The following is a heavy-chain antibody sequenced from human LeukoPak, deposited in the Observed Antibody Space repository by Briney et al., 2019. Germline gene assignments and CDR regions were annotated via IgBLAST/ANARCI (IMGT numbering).Heavy chain of an antibody. CDR1: GYTVTSYA. J-gene: IGHJ1*01. CDR3: ARDSLPTYYYGSGSYYGYFQH. D-gene: IGHD3-10*01. V-gene: IGHV1-3*01. Sequence: ASVKVSCKASGYTVTSYAMHWVRQAPGQKLEWMGWINAANGNTKYSQKFQGRVTITRDTSASTAYMELSSLRSEDTAVYYCARDSLPTYYYGSGSYYGYFQHWGQGTLVTVSS. CDR2: INAANGNT.